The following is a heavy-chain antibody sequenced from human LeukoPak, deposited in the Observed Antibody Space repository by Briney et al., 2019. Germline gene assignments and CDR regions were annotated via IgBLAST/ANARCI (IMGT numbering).Heavy chain of an antibody. CDR3: ARNVTAGFFDY. D-gene: IGHD1-1*01. J-gene: IGHJ4*02. Sequence: PSETLSLTCDVPGSSITSDYFWGWIRQPPGKGLEWIATIYYSWGMYFNPSLKSRVTISLDASKNQYSLKMTSLTAADTAIYYCARNVTAGFFDYWGQGILVTVSS. V-gene: IGHV4-38-2*01. CDR1: GSSITSDYF. CDR2: IYYSWGM.